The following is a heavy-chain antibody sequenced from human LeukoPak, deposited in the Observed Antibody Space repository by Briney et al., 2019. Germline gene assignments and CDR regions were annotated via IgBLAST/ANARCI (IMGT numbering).Heavy chain of an antibody. CDR2: INHSGST. J-gene: IGHJ6*03. V-gene: IGHV4-34*01. D-gene: IGHD2-2*01. CDR1: GGSFSGYY. CDR3: ARGPMYCSSTSCRYYYYYMDV. Sequence: SETLSLTCAVYGGSFSGYYWSWIRQPPGKGLEWVGEINHSGSTNYNPSLKSRVTISVDTSKNQFSLMLSSVTAADTAVYYCARGPMYCSSTSCRYYYYYMDVWGKGTTVTVSS.